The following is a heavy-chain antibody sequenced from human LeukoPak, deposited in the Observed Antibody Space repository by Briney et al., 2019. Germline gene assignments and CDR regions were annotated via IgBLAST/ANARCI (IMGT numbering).Heavy chain of an antibody. V-gene: IGHV1-2*04. CDR2: INPNSGGT. D-gene: IGHD6-13*01. Sequence: GASVKVSCKASGYTFTGYYMHWVRQAPGQGLEWMGWINPNSGGTNYAQKFQGWVTMTRDTSISTAYMELSRLRSDDTAVYYCARDDGYSSSWFDYWGQGTLVTASS. CDR3: ARDDGYSSSWFDY. CDR1: GYTFTGYY. J-gene: IGHJ4*02.